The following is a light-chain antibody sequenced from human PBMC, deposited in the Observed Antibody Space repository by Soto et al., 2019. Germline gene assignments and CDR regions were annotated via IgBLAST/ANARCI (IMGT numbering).Light chain of an antibody. Sequence: AIPLTQSPSSLPASVGDRVTITCRASQDIRGALAWYQQKPGKPPKLLIFDVSSLQSGVPSRFSGSGSGTDFTLTISSLQPEDFATYYCQQFNTYPITFGQGTRLEIK. J-gene: IGKJ5*01. CDR2: DVS. CDR1: QDIRGA. CDR3: QQFNTYPIT. V-gene: IGKV1-13*02.